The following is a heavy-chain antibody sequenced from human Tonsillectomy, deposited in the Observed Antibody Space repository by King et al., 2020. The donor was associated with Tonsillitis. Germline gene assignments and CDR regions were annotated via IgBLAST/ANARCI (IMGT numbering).Heavy chain of an antibody. CDR3: VKDDGKGFGLTNPSHSWDY. D-gene: IGHD1-14*01. V-gene: IGHV3-23*04. Sequence: VQLVESGGGLVQPGGSLRLSCAASGFTFSSYAMSWVRQAPGKGLEWVSTISSSGGNTYYADSVKGRFTISRDNSKNTLYLQMNSLRAEDTAVYYCVKDDGKGFGLTNPSHSWDYWGQGTLVTVSS. CDR2: ISSSGGNT. J-gene: IGHJ4*02. CDR1: GFTFSSYA.